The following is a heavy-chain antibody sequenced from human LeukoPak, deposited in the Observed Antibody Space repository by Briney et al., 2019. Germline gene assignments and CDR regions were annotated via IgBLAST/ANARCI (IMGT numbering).Heavy chain of an antibody. CDR3: ARANCGGGSCYSDY. Sequence: SETLSLTCTFAGGSISSGGYYWSWIRQHPGKGLEWIGYIYYSGSTYYNPSLKSRVTISVDTSKNQFSLKLSSVTAADTAVYYCARANCGGGSCYSDYWGQGTLVTVSS. V-gene: IGHV4-31*03. D-gene: IGHD2-15*01. J-gene: IGHJ4*02. CDR2: IYYSGST. CDR1: GGSISSGGYY.